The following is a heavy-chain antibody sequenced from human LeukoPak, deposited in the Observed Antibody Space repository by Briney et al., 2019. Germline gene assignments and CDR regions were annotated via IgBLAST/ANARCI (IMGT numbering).Heavy chain of an antibody. CDR3: TTRSGYYNDPFDY. J-gene: IGHJ4*02. CDR2: FKSKTDGGTT. CDR1: GFTFSDAW. Sequence: MSGGSLRLSCAASGFTFSDAWMNWVRQAPGKGLEWVGRFKSKTDGGTTDYAAPVKGRFTISRDDSKNTLYLQMNSLKTEDTAVYYCTTRSGYYNDPFDYWGQGTLVTVSS. D-gene: IGHD3-3*01. V-gene: IGHV3-15*01.